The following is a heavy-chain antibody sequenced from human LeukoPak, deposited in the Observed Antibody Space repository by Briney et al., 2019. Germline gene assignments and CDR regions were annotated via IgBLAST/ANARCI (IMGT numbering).Heavy chain of an antibody. CDR1: GFTFSSYS. J-gene: IGHJ4*02. V-gene: IGHV3-48*01. CDR2: ISSGSSNK. CDR3: AKEISSSVY. Sequence: GGSLRLSCAASGFTFSSYSMNWVRQTPEKGLEWVSYISSGSSNKYYADSVKGRFTISRDNSKNTLYLQMNSLRAGDTAVYYCAKEISSSVYWGQGTLVTVSS. D-gene: IGHD6-6*01.